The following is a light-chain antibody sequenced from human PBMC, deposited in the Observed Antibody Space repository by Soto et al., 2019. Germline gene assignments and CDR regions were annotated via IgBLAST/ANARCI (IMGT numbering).Light chain of an antibody. Sequence: QSVLTQPPSVSGAPGQRVTISCTGSSSNFGAGYDVHWYQQLPGTAPKLLISGNTNRPSGVPDRFSGSKSGTSASLAIPGLQAEDEADYYCQSYDTSLSGYVFGTGTKLTVL. V-gene: IGLV1-40*01. CDR3: QSYDTSLSGYV. J-gene: IGLJ1*01. CDR2: GNT. CDR1: SSNFGAGYD.